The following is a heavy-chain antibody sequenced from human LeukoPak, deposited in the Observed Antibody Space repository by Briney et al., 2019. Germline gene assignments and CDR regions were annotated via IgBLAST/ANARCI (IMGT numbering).Heavy chain of an antibody. D-gene: IGHD3-10*01. CDR3: ARGGVQGQSAFDI. CDR1: GGAISAYY. J-gene: IGHJ3*02. V-gene: IGHV4-59*01. CDR2: VFYSGST. Sequence: SETLSLTCTVSGGAISAYYWTWIRQPPGKGLEYIGYVFYSGSTNYNPSLKSRITISVDTSKSHFSLRLTSVTAADTAIYYCARGGVQGQSAFDIWGHGTLVTVSS.